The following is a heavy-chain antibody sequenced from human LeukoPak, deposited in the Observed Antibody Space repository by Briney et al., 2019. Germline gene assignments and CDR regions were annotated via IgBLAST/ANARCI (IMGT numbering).Heavy chain of an antibody. D-gene: IGHD4-17*01. CDR3: ARDPLSSYGGNRYYYYGMDV. J-gene: IGHJ6*02. CDR2: IYYSGST. V-gene: IGHV4-31*03. CDR1: GGSISSGGYY. Sequence: SETLSLTCTVSGGSISSGGYYWGWIRQHPGKGLEWIGYIYYSGSTYYNPSLKSRVTISVDTSKNQFSLKLSSVTAADTAVYYCARDPLSSYGGNRYYYYGMDVWGQGTTVTVSS.